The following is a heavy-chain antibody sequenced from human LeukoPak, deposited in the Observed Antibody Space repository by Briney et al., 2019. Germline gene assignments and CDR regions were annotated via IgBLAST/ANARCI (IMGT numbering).Heavy chain of an antibody. CDR2: IRSKANSYAT. Sequence: GGSLRLSCAASGFTFSGSAMHWVRQASGKGLEWVGRIRSKANSYATAYAASVKGRFTISRDDSKNTAYLQMNSLKTEDTAVYYCAKGTRDSSGWYYFDYWGQGTLVTVSS. J-gene: IGHJ4*02. CDR3: AKGTRDSSGWYYFDY. V-gene: IGHV3-73*01. D-gene: IGHD6-19*01. CDR1: GFTFSGSA.